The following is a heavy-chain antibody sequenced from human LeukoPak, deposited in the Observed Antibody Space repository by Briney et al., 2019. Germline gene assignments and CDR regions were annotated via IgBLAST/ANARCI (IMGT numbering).Heavy chain of an antibody. D-gene: IGHD3-3*01. V-gene: IGHV3-23*01. CDR1: GFTFSSYA. CDR2: ISGSGGST. J-gene: IGHJ4*02. Sequence: GGSLRLSCAASGFTFSSYAMSWVRQAPGKGLEWVSAISGSGGSTYYADSVKGRFTISRDNSENTLYLQMNSLRAEDTAVYYCARKGLRFLEYFDYWGQGTLVTVSS. CDR3: ARKGLRFLEYFDY.